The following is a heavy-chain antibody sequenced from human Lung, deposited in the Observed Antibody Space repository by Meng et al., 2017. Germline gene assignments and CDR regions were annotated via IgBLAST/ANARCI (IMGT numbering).Heavy chain of an antibody. CDR3: TNDRLNH. D-gene: IGHD1-1*01. CDR2: INRDGTKP. Sequence: EVLVVDTRGGLVPPACSMILCGAASGFTFTDHWMHWVRQGPGKGLVWVSRINRDGTKPTYADSVKGRFTISRDNAKNTLYLQMNNLRAEDTAFYYCTNDRLNHWGQGALVTVSS. J-gene: IGHJ1*01. V-gene: IGHV3-74*01. CDR1: GFTFTDHW.